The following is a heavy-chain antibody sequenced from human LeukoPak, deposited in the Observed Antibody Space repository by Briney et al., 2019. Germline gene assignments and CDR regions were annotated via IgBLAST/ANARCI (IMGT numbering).Heavy chain of an antibody. Sequence: GGSLRLSCAASGIAFTGNYMSWVRQPPGKGLEWVSFISINTDTFYADSVRRRFTISRDSSKNTLFLQMNSLRDEDSAVYYCAIAQSWDELFDSWGQGTLVTVSS. J-gene: IGHJ4*02. CDR3: AIAQSWDELFDS. V-gene: IGHV3-53*01. D-gene: IGHD1-1*01. CDR2: ISINTDT. CDR1: GIAFTGNY.